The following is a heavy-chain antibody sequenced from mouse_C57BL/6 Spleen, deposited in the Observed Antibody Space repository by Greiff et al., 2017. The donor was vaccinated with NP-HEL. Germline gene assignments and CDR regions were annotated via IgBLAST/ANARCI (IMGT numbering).Heavy chain of an antibody. CDR3: ARGGNGFDY. J-gene: IGHJ2*01. CDR2: IDPSDSYT. CDR1: GYTFTSYW. Sequence: QVQLQQPGAGLVKPGASVKLSCKASGYTFTSYWMQWVKQRPGQGLEWIGEIDPSDSYTNYNQKFKGKATLTVDTSSSTAYMQLSSLTSEDSAVYYCARGGNGFDYWGQGTTLTVSS. V-gene: IGHV1-50*01.